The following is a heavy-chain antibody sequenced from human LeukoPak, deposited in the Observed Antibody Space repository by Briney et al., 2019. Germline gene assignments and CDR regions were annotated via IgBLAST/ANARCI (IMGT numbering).Heavy chain of an antibody. CDR2: INQAGSDK. D-gene: IGHD3-10*01. V-gene: IGHV3-7*01. CDR1: GFTFSSSW. Sequence: GGSLRLSCAASGFTFSSSWMAWVRQTPGKGLEWVANINQAGSDKNYVDSVKGRFTISRDNGKNSLYLQMNSLRAEDTALYYCARVYYTSGSHWGQGTLVIVSS. J-gene: IGHJ4*02. CDR3: ARVYYTSGSH.